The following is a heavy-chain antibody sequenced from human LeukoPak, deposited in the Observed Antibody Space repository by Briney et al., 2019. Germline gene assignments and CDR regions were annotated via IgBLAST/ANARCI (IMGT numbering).Heavy chain of an antibody. Sequence: GGSLRLSCAASGLTFSNFAMSWVRQAPGKGLEWVSTISGSGGSTFYADSVKGRFPISRDNSKNTLFLQMNSLRAEDTAIYYCAKAGSSGWSSSGGDYWGQGPLVTVSS. J-gene: IGHJ4*02. CDR1: GLTFSNFA. CDR2: ISGSGGST. V-gene: IGHV3-23*01. CDR3: AKAGSSGWSSSGGDY. D-gene: IGHD6-19*01.